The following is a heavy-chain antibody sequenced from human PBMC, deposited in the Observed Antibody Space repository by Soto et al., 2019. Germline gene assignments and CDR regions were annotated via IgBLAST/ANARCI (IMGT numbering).Heavy chain of an antibody. CDR2: ISSSSSYI. D-gene: IGHD6-13*01. CDR1: GFTFSSYS. Sequence: PGGPLRLSCAASGFTFSSYSMNWVRQAPGKGLEWVSSISSSSSYIYYADSVKGRFTISRDNAKNSLYLQMNSLRAEDTAVYYSARDPPAAAAGINWFDPWDQGTLVTVS. CDR3: ARDPPAAAAGINWFDP. J-gene: IGHJ5*02. V-gene: IGHV3-21*01.